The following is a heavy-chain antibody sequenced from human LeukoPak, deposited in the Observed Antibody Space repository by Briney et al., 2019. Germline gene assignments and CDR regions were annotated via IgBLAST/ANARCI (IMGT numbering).Heavy chain of an antibody. CDR3: ARAGGLPYSRSYDSSGYWVFDY. CDR2: IYPCDSDT. J-gene: IGHJ4*02. V-gene: IGHV5-51*01. CDR1: GYSFTSYW. Sequence: GESLKISCKGSGYSFTSYWIGWVRQMPGKGLEWMGTIYPCDSDTRYSPSFQGQVTISADKSISTAYLQWSSLKASDTAMYYCARAGGLPYSRSYDSSGYWVFDYWGQGTLVTVSS. D-gene: IGHD3-22*01.